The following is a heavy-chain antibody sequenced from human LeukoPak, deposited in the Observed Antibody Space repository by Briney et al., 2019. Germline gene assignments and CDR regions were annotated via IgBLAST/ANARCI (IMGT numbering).Heavy chain of an antibody. V-gene: IGHV4-39*07. CDR3: ATSEDYGDYYLYAFDI. CDR1: GGSISSSSYY. Sequence: NPSETLSLTCTVSGGSISSSSYYWGWIRQPPGKGLEWIGEINHSGSTNYNPSLKSRVTISVDTSKNQFSLKLSSVTAADTAVYYCATSEDYGDYYLYAFDIWGQGTMVTVSS. J-gene: IGHJ3*02. CDR2: INHSGST. D-gene: IGHD4-17*01.